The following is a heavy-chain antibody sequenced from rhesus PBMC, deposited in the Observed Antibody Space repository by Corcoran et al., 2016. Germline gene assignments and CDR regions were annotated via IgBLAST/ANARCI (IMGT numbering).Heavy chain of an antibody. V-gene: IGHV4-169*02. D-gene: IGHD1-44*02. CDR3: ASWVGANPGFDY. CDR2: MYGSGSST. J-gene: IGHJ4*01. CDR1: GGSISSSY. Sequence: QLQLQESGPGLVKPSETLSVTCAVSGGSISSSYWSWIRQAPGKGLEWIGYMYGSGSSTNYNPSLKRRVTLSVDTSKNQLSLKLSSVTAADTAVYYCASWVGANPGFDYWGQGVLVTVSS.